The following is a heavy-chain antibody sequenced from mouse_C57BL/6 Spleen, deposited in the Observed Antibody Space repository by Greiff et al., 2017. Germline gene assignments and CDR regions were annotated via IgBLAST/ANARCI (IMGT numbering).Heavy chain of an antibody. V-gene: IGHV1-82*01. D-gene: IGHD1-1*01. J-gene: IGHJ4*01. CDR3: ARERYGSSYGYAMDY. CDR1: GYAFSSSW. Sequence: VQLQQSGPELVKPGASVKISCKASGYAFSSSWMNWVKQRPGKGLEWIGRIYPGDGDTNYNGKFKGKATLTADKSSSTAYMQLSSLTSEDSAVYFCARERYGSSYGYAMDYWGQGTSVTVSS. CDR2: IYPGDGDT.